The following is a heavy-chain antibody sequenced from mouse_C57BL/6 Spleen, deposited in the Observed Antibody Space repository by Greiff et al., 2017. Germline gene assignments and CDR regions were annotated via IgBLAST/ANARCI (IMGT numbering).Heavy chain of an antibody. CDR3: ARGGWLPR. Sequence: EVQLVESGPGLVKPSPSLSLTCSVTGYSITSGYYWNWIRQFPGNKLEWMGYISYDGSNNYNQSLKNRISITRDTSKNQFFLKLNSVTTEDTATYYCARGGWLPRWGTGTTVTVSS. CDR2: ISYDGSN. J-gene: IGHJ1*03. D-gene: IGHD2-3*01. V-gene: IGHV3-6*01. CDR1: GYSITSGYY.